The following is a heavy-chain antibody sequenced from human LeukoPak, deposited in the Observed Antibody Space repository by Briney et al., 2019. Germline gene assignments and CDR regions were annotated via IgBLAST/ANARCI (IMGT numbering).Heavy chain of an antibody. CDR2: ISGSGGTGT. D-gene: IGHD3-22*01. J-gene: IGHJ4*02. Sequence: PGGSLRLSCAASGFIFSSYAMSWVRQAPGKGLEWVSAISGSGGTGTYYADSVKGRFTISRDNSKNTLYLQMSSLRADDTAVYYCARDSKTYYYDLWGQGALVTVSS. V-gene: IGHV3-23*01. CDR3: ARDSKTYYYDL. CDR1: GFIFSSYA.